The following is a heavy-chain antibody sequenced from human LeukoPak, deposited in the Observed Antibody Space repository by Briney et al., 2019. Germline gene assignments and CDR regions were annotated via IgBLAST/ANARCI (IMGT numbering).Heavy chain of an antibody. CDR3: ARAGGWLRERNWFDP. Sequence: ASVKVSCKASGYTFTSYGITWVRQAPGQGLEWMGWISAYNGNTNYAQKLQGRVTMTTDTSTSTAYMELRSLRSDETAVYYCARAGGWLRERNWFDPWGQGTLVTVSS. V-gene: IGHV1-18*01. CDR2: ISAYNGNT. D-gene: IGHD5-12*01. CDR1: GYTFTSYG. J-gene: IGHJ5*02.